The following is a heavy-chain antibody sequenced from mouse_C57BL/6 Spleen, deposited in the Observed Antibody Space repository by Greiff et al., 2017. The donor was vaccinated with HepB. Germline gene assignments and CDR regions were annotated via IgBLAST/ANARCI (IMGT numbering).Heavy chain of an antibody. J-gene: IGHJ4*01. CDR1: GYTFTSYW. CDR2: IDPNSGGT. D-gene: IGHD1-1*01. CDR3: GKDRGVYYGSSYDAMDY. Sequence: QVQLQQSGAELVKPGASVKLSCKASGYTFTSYWMHWVKQRPGRGLEWIGRIDPNSGGTKYNEKFKSKATLTVDKPSSTAYMQLSSLASEDSAVYDCGKDRGVYYGSSYDAMDYWGQGTSGTVSS. V-gene: IGHV1-72*01.